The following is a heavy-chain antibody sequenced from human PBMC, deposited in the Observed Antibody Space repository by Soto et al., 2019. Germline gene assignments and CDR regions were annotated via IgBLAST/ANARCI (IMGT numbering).Heavy chain of an antibody. CDR3: AFGNLSYYFDY. CDR2: IWYDGSDK. Sequence: PWGSLRLSCAASGFTFSGFGMHWVRQAPGKGLEWVAIIWYDGSDKYYADSVKGRFTISRDNSKNTLYLQMNSLRAEDTAVYHCAFGNLSYYFDYWGQGTPVTVSS. CDR1: GFTFSGFG. V-gene: IGHV3-33*01. J-gene: IGHJ4*02. D-gene: IGHD3-16*01.